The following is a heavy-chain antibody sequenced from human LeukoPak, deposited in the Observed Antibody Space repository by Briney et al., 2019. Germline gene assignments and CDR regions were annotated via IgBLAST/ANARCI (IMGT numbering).Heavy chain of an antibody. Sequence: GASENVSFNASGYAFIIYAINWVREAPGQGLEWMGWISTYNGGTKYARQFQGRVTMTTVTSTRKTYMVMSNLRTDDQAVYYCAKDVYSSSWYRGDYWGQGTLVTVSS. V-gene: IGHV1-18*01. CDR3: AKDVYSSSWYRGDY. CDR1: GYAFIIYA. J-gene: IGHJ4*02. CDR2: ISTYNGGT. D-gene: IGHD6-13*01.